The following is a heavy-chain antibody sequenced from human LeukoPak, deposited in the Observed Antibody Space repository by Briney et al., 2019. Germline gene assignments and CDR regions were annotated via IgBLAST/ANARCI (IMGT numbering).Heavy chain of an antibody. Sequence: LPGGSLRLSCAASGFTFSSYGMHWVRQAPGKGLEWVAFIRYDGSNKYYADSVKGRFTISRDNSKNTLYLQMNSLRAEDTAVYYCARDLTTSGFGGSDYWGQGTLVTVSS. CDR1: GFTFSSYG. D-gene: IGHD3-10*01. V-gene: IGHV3-30*02. CDR3: ARDLTTSGFGGSDY. J-gene: IGHJ4*02. CDR2: IRYDGSNK.